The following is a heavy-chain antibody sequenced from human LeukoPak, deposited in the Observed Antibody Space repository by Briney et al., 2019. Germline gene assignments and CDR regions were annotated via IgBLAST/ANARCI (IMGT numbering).Heavy chain of an antibody. Sequence: PGGSLRLSCAASGLTFSSYWMHWVRQVPGKGPAWVSRIDPDGTSTSYADSVKGRFTISRDNAKNTLYLQMNSLRAEDAAVYYCSAHETLIVVRPFDYWGQGTVVTVSS. D-gene: IGHD3-22*01. J-gene: IGHJ4*02. V-gene: IGHV3-74*01. CDR2: IDPDGTST. CDR1: GLTFSSYW. CDR3: SAHETLIVVRPFDY.